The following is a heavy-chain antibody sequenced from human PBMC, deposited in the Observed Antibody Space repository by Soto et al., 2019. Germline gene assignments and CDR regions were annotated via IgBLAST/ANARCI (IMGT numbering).Heavy chain of an antibody. CDR1: GGTFSSYA. V-gene: IGHV1-69*01. CDR3: ARGHLTRDGSNPGVLDY. D-gene: IGHD3-10*01. J-gene: IGHJ4*02. Sequence: QVQLVQSGAEVKKPGSSVKVSCKASGGTFSSYAISWVRQAPGQGLEWMGGIIPIFGTANYAQKFQGRVTITADESTSTAYMELSSLRSEDTAVYYCARGHLTRDGSNPGVLDYWGQGTLVSVSS. CDR2: IIPIFGTA.